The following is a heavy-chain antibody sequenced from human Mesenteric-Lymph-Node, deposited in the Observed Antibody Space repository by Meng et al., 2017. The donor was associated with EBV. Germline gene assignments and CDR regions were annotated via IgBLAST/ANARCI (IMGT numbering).Heavy chain of an antibody. CDR1: GLPFSDYY. D-gene: IGHD6-19*01. J-gene: IGHJ5*02. Sequence: QGQLWELGGALAKPGGSLSISCAASGLPFSDYYMSWIRQAPGKGLEWISYISSSGSTKIYADSVRGRFTISRDNAEKSLFLQMDSLRADDTAVYYCARDHTSGWFDPWGQGTLVTVSS. V-gene: IGHV3-11*01. CDR2: ISSSGSTK. CDR3: ARDHTSGWFDP.